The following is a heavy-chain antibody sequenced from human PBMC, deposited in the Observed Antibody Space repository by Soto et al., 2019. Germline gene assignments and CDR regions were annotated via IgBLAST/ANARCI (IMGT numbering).Heavy chain of an antibody. CDR1: GFTFSSYA. V-gene: IGHV3-23*01. CDR2: ISGSGGST. J-gene: IGHJ6*02. D-gene: IGHD6-6*01. Sequence: GGSLRLSCAASGFTFSSYAMSWVRQAPGKGLEWVSAISGSGGSTYYADSVKGRFTISGDNSKNTLYLQMNSLRAEDTAVYYCAKIVLGSSFFSYYYYGMDVWGQGTTVTVSS. CDR3: AKIVLGSSFFSYYYYGMDV.